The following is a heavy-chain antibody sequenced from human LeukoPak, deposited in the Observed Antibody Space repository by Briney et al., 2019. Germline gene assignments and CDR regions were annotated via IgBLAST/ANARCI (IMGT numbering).Heavy chain of an antibody. V-gene: IGHV4-59*08. J-gene: IGHJ6*02. D-gene: IGHD3-3*01. CDR3: ARRGNDFWSGQYGMDV. CDR1: GGSISSYY. Sequence: PSETLSLTCTVSGGSISSYYWSWIRQPPGKGLEWIGYIYYSGSTNYNPSLEGRVTISVDTSKNQFSLKLSSVTAADAAVYYCARRGNDFWSGQYGMDVWGQGTTVTVSS. CDR2: IYYSGST.